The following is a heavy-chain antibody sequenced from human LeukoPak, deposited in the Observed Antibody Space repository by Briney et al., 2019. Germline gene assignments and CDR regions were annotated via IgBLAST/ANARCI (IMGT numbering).Heavy chain of an antibody. J-gene: IGHJ4*02. V-gene: IGHV4-61*02. CDR2: IYTSGST. CDR3: ARDQRYCTNGVCYIALDY. CDR1: GGSISSGGYY. D-gene: IGHD2-8*01. Sequence: PSETLSLTCTVSGGSISSGGYYWSWIRQPAGKGLEWIGRIYTSGSTNYNPSLKSRVTMSVDTSKNQFSLKLSSVTAADTAVYYCARDQRYCTNGVCYIALDYWGQGTLVTVSS.